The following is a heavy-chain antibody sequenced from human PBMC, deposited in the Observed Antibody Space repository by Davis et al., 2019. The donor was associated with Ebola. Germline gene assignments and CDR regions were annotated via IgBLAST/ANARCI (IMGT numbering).Heavy chain of an antibody. CDR2: INAGNGNT. D-gene: IGHD6-19*01. J-gene: IGHJ4*02. Sequence: ASVKVSCKASGYTFTSYAMHWVRQAPGQRLEWMGWINAGNGNTKYSQKFQGRVTITRDTSASTAYMELSSLRSEDTAVYYCARDGYSSGWYNYGGFDYWGQGTLVTVSS. CDR1: GYTFTSYA. CDR3: ARDGYSSGWYNYGGFDY. V-gene: IGHV1-3*01.